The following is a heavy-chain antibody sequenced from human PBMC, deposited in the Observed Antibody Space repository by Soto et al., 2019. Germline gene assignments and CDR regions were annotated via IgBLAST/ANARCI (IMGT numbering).Heavy chain of an antibody. J-gene: IGHJ4*02. CDR1: GFTFSSYG. Sequence: QVQLVESGGGVVQPGRSLRLSCAASGFTFSSYGMHWVRQAPGKGLEWVAVIWYDGSNKYYADSVKGRFTISRDNSKNTLYLQMNSLRAEDTAVYYCARDETKGSSSLIDYWGQGTLVTVSS. D-gene: IGHD6-6*01. V-gene: IGHV3-33*01. CDR2: IWYDGSNK. CDR3: ARDETKGSSSLIDY.